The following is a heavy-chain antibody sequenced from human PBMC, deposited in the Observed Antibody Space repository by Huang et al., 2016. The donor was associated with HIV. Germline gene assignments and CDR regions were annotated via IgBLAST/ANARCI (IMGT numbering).Heavy chain of an antibody. D-gene: IGHD6-13*01. CDR2: IRYDGNND. J-gene: IGHJ3*01. Sequence: QVRLVESGGGVVQPGASLTLSCSALGFPFIAYGMVWVRQATGKGLEWVSFIRYDGNNDYLIGSVKGRFTISRDNSNNTLYLRMNSLRPEDTAVYYCVKERGSSRARSSFDFWGQGTSVIVSS. V-gene: IGHV3-30*02. CDR3: VKERGSSRARSSFDF. CDR1: GFPFIAYG.